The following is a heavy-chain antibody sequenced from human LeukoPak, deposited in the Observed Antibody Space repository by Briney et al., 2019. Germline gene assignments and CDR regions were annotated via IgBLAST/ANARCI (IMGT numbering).Heavy chain of an antibody. CDR2: IYTSGST. CDR1: GGSISSSSYY. Sequence: PSETLSLTCTVSGGSISSSSYYWGWLRQPAGKGLEWIGRIYTSGSTNYNPSLKSRVTMSVDTSKNQFSLKLSSVTAADTAVYYCARDRYGSSGWYEDYWGQGTLVTVSS. J-gene: IGHJ4*02. D-gene: IGHD6-19*01. CDR3: ARDRYGSSGWYEDY. V-gene: IGHV4-61*02.